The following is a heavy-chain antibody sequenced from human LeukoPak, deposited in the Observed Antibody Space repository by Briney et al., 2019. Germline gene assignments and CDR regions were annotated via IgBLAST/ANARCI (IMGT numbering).Heavy chain of an antibody. CDR1: GYTFTSYD. CDR3: ARLGSVTTVYDY. Sequence: GASVKVSCKASGYTFTSYDINWVRQATGQGLEWMGWMNPNSGNTGYAQKFQGRVTMTRNTSISTAYMEPSSLRSEDTAVYYCARLGSVTTVYDYWGQGTLVTVSS. V-gene: IGHV1-8*01. CDR2: MNPNSGNT. D-gene: IGHD4-11*01. J-gene: IGHJ4*02.